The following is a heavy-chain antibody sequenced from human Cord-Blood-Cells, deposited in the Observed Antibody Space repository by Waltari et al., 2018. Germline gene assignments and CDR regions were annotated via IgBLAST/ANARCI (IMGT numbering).Heavy chain of an antibody. CDR2: IYYSGST. V-gene: IGHV4-39*01. D-gene: IGHD5-18*01. CDR1: GGSISSSSYY. CDR3: ARLGERGYSYGRDY. J-gene: IGHJ4*02. Sequence: QLQLQESGPGLVKPSETLSLTCTVSGGSISSSSYYWGWIRLPPGKGLEWIGSIYYSGSTYYNPSLKSRVTISVDTSKNQFSLKLSSVTAADTAVYYCARLGERGYSYGRDYWGQGTLVTVSS.